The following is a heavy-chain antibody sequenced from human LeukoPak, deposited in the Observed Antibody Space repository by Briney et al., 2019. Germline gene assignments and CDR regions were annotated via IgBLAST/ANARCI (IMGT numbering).Heavy chain of an antibody. CDR3: ARGAAVAGHGGYYYYYMDV. Sequence: RPSGTLSLTCAVSGGSISSSNWWSWVRQPPGKGLEWIGEIYHSGSTNYNPSLKSRVTISVDKSKNQFSLKLSSVTAADTAVYYCARGAAVAGHGGYYYYYMDVWGKGTTVAVSS. V-gene: IGHV4-4*02. CDR2: IYHSGST. CDR1: GGSISSSNW. D-gene: IGHD6-19*01. J-gene: IGHJ6*03.